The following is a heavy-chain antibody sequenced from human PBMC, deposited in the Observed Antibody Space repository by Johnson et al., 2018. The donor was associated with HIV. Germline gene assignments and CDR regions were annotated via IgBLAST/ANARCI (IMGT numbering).Heavy chain of an antibody. D-gene: IGHD1-14*01. CDR2: ISYDGSNK. Sequence: QVQLVESGGGVVQPGRSLRLSCAASGFTFSSYAMHWVRQAPGKGLEWVAVISYDGSNKYYAASVKGRFTISRDNSKTTLFLQMNSLRAEDPAVYYCPKDLLTEREDDVFDIWGQGTMVTVSS. CDR3: PKDLLTEREDDVFDI. V-gene: IGHV3-30*04. CDR1: GFTFSSYA. J-gene: IGHJ3*02.